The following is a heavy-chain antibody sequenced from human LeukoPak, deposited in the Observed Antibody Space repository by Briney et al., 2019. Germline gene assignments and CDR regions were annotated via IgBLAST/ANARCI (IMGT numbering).Heavy chain of an antibody. CDR1: GYTFTSYD. CDR3: ARGKVTRIQLWGKKYYFDY. J-gene: IGHJ4*02. Sequence: ASVKVSCKASGYTFTSYDINWVRQATGQGLEWMGWMNPNSGNTGYAQKFQGRVTMTRNTSISTAYMELSSLRSDDTAVYYCARGKVTRIQLWGKKYYFDYWGQGTLVTVSS. V-gene: IGHV1-8*01. CDR2: MNPNSGNT. D-gene: IGHD5-18*01.